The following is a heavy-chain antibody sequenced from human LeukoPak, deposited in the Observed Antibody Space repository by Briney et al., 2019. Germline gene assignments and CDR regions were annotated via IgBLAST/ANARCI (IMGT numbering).Heavy chain of an antibody. CDR1: GFIFNSYG. V-gene: IGHV3-23*01. CDR3: AKDRSWGLDY. D-gene: IGHD7-27*01. J-gene: IGHJ4*02. Sequence: SGGSLRLSCAASGFIFNSYGMSWVRQAPGKGLEWVSALSGSGDTTYDADSVKGRFTISRDNCKNTLYLQMDSLRVEDTAIYYCAKDRSWGLDYWGQGTLVTVSS. CDR2: LSGSGDTT.